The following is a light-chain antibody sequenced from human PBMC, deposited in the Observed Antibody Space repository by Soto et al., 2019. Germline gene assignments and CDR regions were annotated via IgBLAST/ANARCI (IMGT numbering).Light chain of an antibody. CDR2: DAS. CDR3: QQYVISVT. J-gene: IGKJ5*01. Sequence: EIVLTQSPATLSLSPGERAILSCRASQSVRNYLAWYQQKPGQAPRLLIYDASYRATGIPERFSGSGSGTDFTLTISRLEPQDSAIYYCQQYVISVTFGQGTRLEIK. CDR1: QSVRNY. V-gene: IGKV3-11*01.